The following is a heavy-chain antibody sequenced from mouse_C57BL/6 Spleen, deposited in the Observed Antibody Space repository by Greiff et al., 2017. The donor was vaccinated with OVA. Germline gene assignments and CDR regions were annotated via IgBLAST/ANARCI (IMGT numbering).Heavy chain of an antibody. V-gene: IGHV1-80*01. J-gene: IGHJ4*01. CDR1: GYAFSSYW. D-gene: IGHD1-1*01. Sequence: VQGVESGAELVKPGASVKISCKASGYAFSSYWMHWVKQRPGKGLEWIGQIYPGDGDTNYNGKFKGKATLTADKSSSTAYMQLSSLTSEDSAVYFCARDVLYYYAMDYWGQGTSVTVSS. CDR2: IYPGDGDT. CDR3: ARDVLYYYAMDY.